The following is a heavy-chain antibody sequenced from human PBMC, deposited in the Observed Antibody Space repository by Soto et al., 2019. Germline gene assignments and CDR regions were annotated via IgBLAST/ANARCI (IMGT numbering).Heavy chain of an antibody. V-gene: IGHV1-69*13. D-gene: IGHD3-10*01. CDR1: GGTFSSYA. Sequence: SVKVSCKASGGTFSSYAISWVRQAPGQGLEWMGGIIPIFGTANYAQKFQGRVTITADESTSTAYMELSSPRSEDTAVYYCAIDPRYGSGSYYFDYWGQGTLVTV. CDR2: IIPIFGTA. J-gene: IGHJ4*02. CDR3: AIDPRYGSGSYYFDY.